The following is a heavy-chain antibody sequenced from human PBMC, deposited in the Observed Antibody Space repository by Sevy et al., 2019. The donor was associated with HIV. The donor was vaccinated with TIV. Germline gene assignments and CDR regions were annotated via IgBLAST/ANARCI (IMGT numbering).Heavy chain of an antibody. Sequence: GGSLRLSCTASGFTFGDYAMSWFRQAPGKGLEWVGFIRSKAYGGTTEYAASVKGKFTISRDDSISIAYLQMNSLKTEDTAVYYCTRDWSVTGLDPFDYWGQGTLVTVSS. CDR2: IRSKAYGGTT. D-gene: IGHD1-20*01. J-gene: IGHJ4*02. V-gene: IGHV3-49*03. CDR3: TRDWSVTGLDPFDY. CDR1: GFTFGDYA.